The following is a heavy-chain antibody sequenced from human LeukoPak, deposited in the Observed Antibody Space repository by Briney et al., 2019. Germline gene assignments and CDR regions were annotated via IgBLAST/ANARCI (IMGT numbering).Heavy chain of an antibody. CDR1: GGSISSYY. Sequence: PSETLSLTCTVSGGSISSYYWSWIRQPPGKGLEWIGYIYYSGSTNYNPSLKSRVTISVETSKNQFSLKLSSVTAADTAVYYCARGVVADAFDIWGQGTMVTVSS. D-gene: IGHD2-15*01. J-gene: IGHJ3*02. CDR2: IYYSGST. V-gene: IGHV4-59*01. CDR3: ARGVVADAFDI.